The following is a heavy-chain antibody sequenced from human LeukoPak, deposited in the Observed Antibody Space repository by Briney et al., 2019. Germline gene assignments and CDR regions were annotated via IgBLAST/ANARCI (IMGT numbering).Heavy chain of an antibody. J-gene: IGHJ4*02. CDR1: GGSISSYY. V-gene: IGHV4-59*01. D-gene: IGHD1-26*01. CDR3: AKNAGWELQD. CDR2: IYYSGST. Sequence: SETLSLTCTVSGGSISSYYWSWIRQPPGKGLEWIGYIYYSGSTNYNPSLKSRVTISVGTSKNQFSLKLSSVTAADTAVYYCAKNAGWELQDWGQGTLVTVSS.